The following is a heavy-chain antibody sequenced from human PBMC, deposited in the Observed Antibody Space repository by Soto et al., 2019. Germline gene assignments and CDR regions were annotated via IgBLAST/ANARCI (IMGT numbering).Heavy chain of an antibody. CDR1: GGSISSGDYY. D-gene: IGHD2-8*01. J-gene: IGHJ4*02. Sequence: QVQLQESGPGLVKPSQTLSLTCTVSGGSISSGDYYWSWIRQPPGKGLEWIGYIFYSGTTYYNPSLKSLVTISGDTSKNQFSLKLSSVTAADTAVYYSARDGYCTNGVCYTVCSYWGPGTLVTVSS. CDR2: IFYSGTT. CDR3: ARDGYCTNGVCYTVCSY. V-gene: IGHV4-30-4*01.